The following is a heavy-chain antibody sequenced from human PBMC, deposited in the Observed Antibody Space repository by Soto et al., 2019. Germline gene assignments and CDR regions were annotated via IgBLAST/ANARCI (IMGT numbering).Heavy chain of an antibody. CDR2: ISYDGSNK. Sequence: GQLVESGGGVAQPGRSLRLSCAASGFTFSSYAMHWVRQTPGQGLEWVAVISYDGSNKYYADSVKGRFTISRDNSNDTVYLLMNSLRTEDTAVYFCARVLRIRGGRYYYGMDVWGQGTTVTVSS. D-gene: IGHD3-10*01. CDR1: GFTFSSYA. CDR3: ARVLRIRGGRYYYGMDV. J-gene: IGHJ6*02. V-gene: IGHV3-30-3*01.